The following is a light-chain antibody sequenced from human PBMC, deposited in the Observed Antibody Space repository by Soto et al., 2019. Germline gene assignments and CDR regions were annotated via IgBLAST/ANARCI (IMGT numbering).Light chain of an antibody. CDR1: SSDIGGYNY. Sequence: QSVLTQPASVSGSPGQSITISCTGTSSDIGGYNYVSWYKHHPGKAPQLMIYEVSNRPSGVSNRFSGSKSGNTASLTISGLQPEDEADYYCSSCTSSTTPLVFGTGTKVTVL. CDR3: SSCTSSTTPLV. CDR2: EVS. V-gene: IGLV2-14*01. J-gene: IGLJ1*01.